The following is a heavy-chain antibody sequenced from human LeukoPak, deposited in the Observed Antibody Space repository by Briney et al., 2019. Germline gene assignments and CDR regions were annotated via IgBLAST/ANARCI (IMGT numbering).Heavy chain of an antibody. V-gene: IGHV1-18*01. D-gene: IGHD6-19*01. J-gene: IGHJ4*02. Sequence: GASVKVSCKASGYTFTSYGISWVRQAPGQGLEWMGWISAYNGNTNYAQKLQGRVTMTTDTSTSTAYMELRRLRSDDTAVYYCARDGYSSGWPLFDYWGQGTLVTVSS. CDR2: ISAYNGNT. CDR3: ARDGYSSGWPLFDY. CDR1: GYTFTSYG.